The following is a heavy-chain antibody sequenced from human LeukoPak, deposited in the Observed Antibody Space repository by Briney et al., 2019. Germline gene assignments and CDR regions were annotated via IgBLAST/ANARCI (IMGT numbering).Heavy chain of an antibody. D-gene: IGHD2/OR15-2a*01. Sequence: SETLSLTCTVSGASVNSFYWNWIRQPPGKGLEWIGYIYYSGSPNYNPSLKSRVTMSIDTSKNQFSLKLNSVTAADTAVYFCARGRELGQDYWGQGTLVTVSS. V-gene: IGHV4-59*02. J-gene: IGHJ4*02. CDR1: GASVNSFY. CDR2: IYYSGSP. CDR3: ARGRELGQDY.